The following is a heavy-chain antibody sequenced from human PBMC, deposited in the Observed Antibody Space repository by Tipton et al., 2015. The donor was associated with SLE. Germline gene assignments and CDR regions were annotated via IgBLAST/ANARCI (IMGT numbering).Heavy chain of an antibody. D-gene: IGHD1-26*01. CDR3: ASSTLSGVYYGDAFDI. CDR1: GGSISSHH. V-gene: IGHV4-59*11. J-gene: IGHJ3*02. CDR2: IFDSGGT. Sequence: TLSLTCTVSGGSISSHHWSWIRQSPGKGLEWIGNIFDSGGTHYNPSLNSRITISVDTSKSQFSLKVNSVTAADAAMYYCASSTLSGVYYGDAFDIWGQGTMVIVSS.